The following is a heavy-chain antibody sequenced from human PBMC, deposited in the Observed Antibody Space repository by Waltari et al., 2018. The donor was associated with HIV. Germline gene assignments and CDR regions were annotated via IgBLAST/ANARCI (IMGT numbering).Heavy chain of an antibody. D-gene: IGHD3-16*01. J-gene: IGHJ6*02. CDR1: RATFTGYY. CDR2: INHRGTS. V-gene: IGHV4-34*01. CDR3: ARGPFYYDLGGAALVRSDYSYYYGLDA. Sequence: QVQLQERGAGQVKPTETLSLTCALHRATFTGYYWSWIRQTPGKGLEWIGEINHRGTSKYNPSRKRRGTMAIDATKNQFSLKLTSVTAADTAVYYCARGPFYYDLGGAALVRSDYSYYYGLDAWGQGTTVTVS.